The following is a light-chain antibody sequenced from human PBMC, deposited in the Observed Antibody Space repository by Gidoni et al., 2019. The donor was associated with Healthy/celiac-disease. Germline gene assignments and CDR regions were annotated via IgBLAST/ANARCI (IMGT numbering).Light chain of an antibody. CDR1: QSISSY. J-gene: IGKJ3*01. Sequence: DPVTITCRASQSISSYLNWYQQKPGKAPKLLIYAASSLQSGVPSRFSGSGSRTDFTLTISSLQPEDFATYYCQQSYSTLPFTFGPGTKVDIK. CDR3: QQSYSTLPFT. CDR2: AAS. V-gene: IGKV1-39*01.